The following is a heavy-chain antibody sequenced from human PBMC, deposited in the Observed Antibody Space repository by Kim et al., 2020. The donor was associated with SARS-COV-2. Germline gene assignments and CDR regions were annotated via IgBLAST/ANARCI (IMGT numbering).Heavy chain of an antibody. D-gene: IGHD6-19*01. CDR2: INAGNGNT. CDR3: ARDGGIAVAGRGYYYYGMDV. CDR1: GYTFTSYA. Sequence: ASVKVSCKASGYTFTSYAMHWVRQAPGQRLEWMGWINAGNGNTKYSQKFQGRVTITRDTSASTAYMELSSLRSEDTAVYYCARDGGIAVAGRGYYYYGMDVWGQGTTVTVSS. V-gene: IGHV1-3*01. J-gene: IGHJ6*02.